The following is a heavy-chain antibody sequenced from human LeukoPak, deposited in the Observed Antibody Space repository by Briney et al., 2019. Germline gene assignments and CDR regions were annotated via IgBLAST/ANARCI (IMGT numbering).Heavy chain of an antibody. J-gene: IGHJ4*02. V-gene: IGHV5-51*01. D-gene: IGHD5-12*01. CDR2: IYLGDSDT. Sequence: GESLKISCEGFGYTFTNYWIGWVRQMPGKGLEWMGIIYLGDSDTRYGPSFQGQVTISADKSISTAYLQWSSLKVSDTATYYCARKRGRGYHIDYWGQGTLVTVSS. CDR1: GYTFTNYW. CDR3: ARKRGRGYHIDY.